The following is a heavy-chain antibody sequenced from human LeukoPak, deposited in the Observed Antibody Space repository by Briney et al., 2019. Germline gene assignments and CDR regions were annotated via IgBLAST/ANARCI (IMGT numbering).Heavy chain of an antibody. D-gene: IGHD3-10*01. CDR3: ARREVWYYYGSGSYKPYDY. J-gene: IGHJ4*02. Sequence: SETLSLTCAVYGGSFSGYYWSWIRQPPGKGLEWIGEINHSGSTNYNPSLKSRVTISVDTSKNQFSLKLSSVTAADTAVYYCARREVWYYYGSGSYKPYDYWGQGTLVTVSS. CDR1: GGSFSGYY. CDR2: INHSGST. V-gene: IGHV4-34*01.